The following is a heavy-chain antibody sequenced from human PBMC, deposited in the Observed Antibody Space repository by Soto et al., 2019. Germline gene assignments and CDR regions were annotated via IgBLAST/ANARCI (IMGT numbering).Heavy chain of an antibody. V-gene: IGHV3-23*01. CDR2: ISDSGGRT. J-gene: IGHJ5*02. CDR1: GFSVSTNY. Sequence: GGSLRLSCAASGFSVSTNYMTWVRQAPGKGLEWVSVISDSGGRTYYADSVKGRFTISRDDSKNTLYLHMKSLRAEDTAVYYCAIRRSLAVDSSTRIDPWGQGTLVTVSS. CDR3: AIRRSLAVDSSTRIDP. D-gene: IGHD6-19*01.